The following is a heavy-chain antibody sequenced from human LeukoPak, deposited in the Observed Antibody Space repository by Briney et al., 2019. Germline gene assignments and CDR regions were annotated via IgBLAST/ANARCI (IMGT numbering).Heavy chain of an antibody. CDR1: GYTFTSYG. V-gene: IGHV1-18*01. J-gene: IGHJ3*02. Sequence: ASVKVSGKASGYTFTSYGISWVRQAPGQGLEWMGWISAYNGNTNYAQKLQGRVTMTTDTSTSTAYMELRSLRSDDTAVYYCARAQLLWFGELSWRAFDIWGQGTMVTVSS. CDR3: ARAQLLWFGELSWRAFDI. D-gene: IGHD3-10*01. CDR2: ISAYNGNT.